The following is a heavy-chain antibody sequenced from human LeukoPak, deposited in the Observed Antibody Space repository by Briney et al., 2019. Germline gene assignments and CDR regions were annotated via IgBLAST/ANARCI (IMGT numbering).Heavy chain of an antibody. CDR2: IYHSGST. CDR1: GYSISSGYY. CDR3: ARIGGMTSQDCGGDCYPERFDY. Sequence: SETLSLTCTVSGYSISSGYYWGWIRQPPGKGLEWIGSIYHSGSTYYNPSLKSRVTISVDTSKNQFSLKLSSVTAADTAVYYCARIGGMTSQDCGGDCYPERFDYWGQGTLVTVSS. J-gene: IGHJ4*02. V-gene: IGHV4-38-2*02. D-gene: IGHD2-21*02.